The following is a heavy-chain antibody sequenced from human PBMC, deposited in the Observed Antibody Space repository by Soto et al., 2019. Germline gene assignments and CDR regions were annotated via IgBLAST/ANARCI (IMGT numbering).Heavy chain of an antibody. V-gene: IGHV3-11*06. CDR1: GFTFGDYY. CDR3: AREANYYDSSAIGIDY. J-gene: IGHJ4*02. Sequence: VQLVESGGGLVKAGGSLRLSCAASGFTFGDYYMSWVRQAPGKGLELVSSISSSSMYTDYADSVQGRFTISRDNAKNSRYLQLNGLRAEDTAVYYCAREANYYDSSAIGIDYWGQGTLVTVSS. CDR2: ISSSSMYT. D-gene: IGHD3-22*01.